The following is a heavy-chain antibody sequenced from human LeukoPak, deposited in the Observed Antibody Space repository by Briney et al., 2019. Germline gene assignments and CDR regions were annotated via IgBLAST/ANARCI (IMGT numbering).Heavy chain of an antibody. J-gene: IGHJ4*02. CDR3: AKDFRIGYSAHFDY. Sequence: PGGSLRLSCVGSGFTFRSHAMSWVRQAPEKGLEFVSGIYENGGTAYYADSVKGRLSISRDNSKNTLYLQMDSLRGEDTADYYCAKDFRIGYSAHFDYWGQGALVTVSS. CDR1: GFTFRSHA. CDR2: IYENGGTA. D-gene: IGHD2-21*01. V-gene: IGHV3-23*01.